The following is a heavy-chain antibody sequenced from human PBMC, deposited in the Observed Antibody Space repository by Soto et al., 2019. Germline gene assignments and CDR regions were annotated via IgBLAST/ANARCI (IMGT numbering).Heavy chain of an antibody. D-gene: IGHD2-21*02. CDR1: GYTFTSYA. CDR3: ARERHIVVVTAIRGGNWFDP. CDR2: INAGNGNT. Sequence: QVQLVQSGAEVKKPGASVKVSCKASGYTFTSYAMHWVRQAPGQRLEWMGWINAGNGNTKYSQKFQGRVTITRDTYASTAYMELSSLRSEDTAVYYCARERHIVVVTAIRGGNWFDPWGQGTLVTVSS. J-gene: IGHJ5*02. V-gene: IGHV1-3*01.